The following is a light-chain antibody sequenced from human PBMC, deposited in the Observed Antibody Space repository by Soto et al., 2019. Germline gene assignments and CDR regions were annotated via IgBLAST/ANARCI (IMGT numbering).Light chain of an antibody. V-gene: IGLV1-47*02. J-gene: IGLJ1*01. CDR2: SNN. CDR1: SSNIGSNY. Sequence: QSVLTQPPSASGTPAPRVTISCSGSSSNIGSNYVYWYQQLPGTAPKLLIYSNNQRPSGVPDRFSGSKSGTSASLAISGLRPEDEADHYCAAWDDSLSGYVFGTGTKVTVL. CDR3: AAWDDSLSGYV.